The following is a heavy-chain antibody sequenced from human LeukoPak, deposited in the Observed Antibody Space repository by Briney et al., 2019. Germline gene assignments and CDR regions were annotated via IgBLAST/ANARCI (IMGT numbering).Heavy chain of an antibody. CDR1: GFTDRSNY. V-gene: IGHV3-53*01. CDR3: ARREPSGRYYIN. D-gene: IGHD1-26*01. J-gene: IGHJ4*02. Sequence: PGGSLRLSCAASGFTDRSNYMSWVRQAPGEGLEWVSVIYSGGSTYYADSVKGRFTISRDNSKNTLYLQMNSLRAEDTAVYYCARREPSGRYYINWGQGTLVTVSS. CDR2: IYSGGST.